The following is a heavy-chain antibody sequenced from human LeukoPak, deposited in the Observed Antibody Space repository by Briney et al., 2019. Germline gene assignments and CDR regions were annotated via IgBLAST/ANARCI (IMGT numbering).Heavy chain of an antibody. CDR2: IYYSGST. D-gene: IGHD3-9*01. J-gene: IGHJ4*02. V-gene: IGHV4-61*08. CDR1: GGSINNGGYY. Sequence: SETLSLTCTVSGGSINNGGYYWSWIRQHPGKGLEWIGYIYYSGSTNYNPSLKSRVTISVDTSKNQLSLKLSSVTAADTAVYYCARLASDYDILNVWGQGTLVTVSS. CDR3: ARLASDYDILNV.